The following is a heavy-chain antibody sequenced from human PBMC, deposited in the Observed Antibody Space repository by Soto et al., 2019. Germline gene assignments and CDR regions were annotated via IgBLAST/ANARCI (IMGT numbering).Heavy chain of an antibody. Sequence: ASVKVSCKTSGYTFTSYGISWVRHAPGQGLEWMGWISAYNGNTNYAQKLQGRVTMTTDTSTSTAYMELRSLRSDDTAVYYCAREAVAGTNYYYYMDVWGKGTTVTVSS. V-gene: IGHV1-18*01. CDR3: AREAVAGTNYYYYMDV. CDR2: ISAYNGNT. CDR1: GYTFTSYG. D-gene: IGHD6-19*01. J-gene: IGHJ6*03.